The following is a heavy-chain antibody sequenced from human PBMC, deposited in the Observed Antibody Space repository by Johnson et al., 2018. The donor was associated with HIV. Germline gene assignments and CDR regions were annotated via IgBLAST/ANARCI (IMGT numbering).Heavy chain of an antibody. CDR1: GFTFSSYD. D-gene: IGHD2-21*02. CDR2: IKQDGSEK. Sequence: VQLVESGGVVVQPGGSLRLSCAASGFTFSSYDMHWVRQAQGKGLEWVANIKQDGSEKYYVDSVKGRFTISRDNAKNSLYLQMNSLRAEDTAVYYCASLPHIVVGTATDAFDIWGQGTMVTVSS. J-gene: IGHJ3*02. CDR3: ASLPHIVVGTATDAFDI. V-gene: IGHV3-7*01.